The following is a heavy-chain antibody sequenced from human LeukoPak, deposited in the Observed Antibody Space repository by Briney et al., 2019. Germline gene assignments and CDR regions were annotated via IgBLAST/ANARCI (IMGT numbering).Heavy chain of an antibody. V-gene: IGHV3-9*01. CDR3: ARDSYSSGWYYYGMDV. D-gene: IGHD6-19*01. CDR2: ISWNSGSI. J-gene: IGHJ6*02. Sequence: GGSLRLSCAASGFTFSSYAMHWVRQAPGKGLEWVSGISWNSGSIGYADSVKGRFTISRDNAKNSLYLQMNSLRAEDTAVYYCARDSYSSGWYYYGMDVWGQGTTVTVSS. CDR1: GFTFSSYA.